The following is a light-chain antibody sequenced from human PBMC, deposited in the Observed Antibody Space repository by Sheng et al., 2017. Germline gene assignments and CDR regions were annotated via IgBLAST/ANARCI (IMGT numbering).Light chain of an antibody. CDR2: YKSDSDK. J-gene: IGLJ3*02. CDR3: MIWHSSAWV. Sequence: QAVLTQPASLSASPGASASLTCTLRRGINVSTYRIYWYHQKPGSPPQSLLRYKSDSDKQQGSGVPSRFSGSKDASANAGILLISGLQSEDEADYYCMIWHSSAWVFGGGTKLTVL. CDR1: RGINVSTYR. V-gene: IGLV5-45*01.